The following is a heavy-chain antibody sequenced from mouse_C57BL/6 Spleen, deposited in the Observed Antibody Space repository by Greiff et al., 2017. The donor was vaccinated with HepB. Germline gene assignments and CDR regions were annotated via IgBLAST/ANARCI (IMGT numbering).Heavy chain of an antibody. J-gene: IGHJ1*03. CDR2: IWSGGST. Sequence: QVHVKQSGPGLVQPSQSLSITCTVSGFSLTSYGVHWVRQSPGKGLEWLGVIWSGGSTDYNAAFIYRLSISKENSKSQVFFKMNSLQADDTTIYYCARNSNYVDWYFDVWGTGTTVTVSS. CDR1: GFSLTSYG. CDR3: ARNSNYVDWYFDV. D-gene: IGHD2-5*01. V-gene: IGHV2-2*01.